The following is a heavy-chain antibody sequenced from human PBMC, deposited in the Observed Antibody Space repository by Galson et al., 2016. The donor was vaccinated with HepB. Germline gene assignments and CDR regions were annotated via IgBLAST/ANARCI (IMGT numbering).Heavy chain of an antibody. CDR1: GFTFSIYA. CDR2: ISGIGDNT. CDR3: AKDHSFGYFNYYYYMDV. V-gene: IGHV3-23*01. J-gene: IGHJ6*03. Sequence: SLRLSCAASGFTFSIYAMSWVRQAPGKGLEWVSGISGIGDNTHYADSVKGRFAISRDNSKNTLYLQMNSLRAEDTAVYYCAKDHSFGYFNYYYYMDVWGKGTTVTVS. D-gene: IGHD3-22*01.